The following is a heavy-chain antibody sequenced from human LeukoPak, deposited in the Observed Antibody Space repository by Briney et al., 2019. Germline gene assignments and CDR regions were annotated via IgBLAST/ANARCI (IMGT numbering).Heavy chain of an antibody. CDR1: GFTFSNYW. Sequence: GGSLRLSCAASGFTFSNYWMHWVRQAPGKGLEWVAVISYDGSNKYYADSVKGRFTISRDNSKNTLYLQMNSLRAEDTAVYYCAKVSRGSSSAPHYYYYYGMDVWGQGTTVTVSS. D-gene: IGHD6-13*01. CDR3: AKVSRGSSSAPHYYYYYGMDV. CDR2: ISYDGSNK. V-gene: IGHV3-30*18. J-gene: IGHJ6*02.